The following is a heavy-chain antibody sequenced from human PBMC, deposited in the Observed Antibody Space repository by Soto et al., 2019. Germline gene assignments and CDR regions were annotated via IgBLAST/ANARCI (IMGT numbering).Heavy chain of an antibody. D-gene: IGHD2-2*01. CDR2: ISGSGDNT. CDR1: GFTFSNYA. V-gene: IGHV3-23*01. Sequence: PGGSLMLSCVVSGFTFSNYAMSWFRQAPGKGLEWVSAISGSGDNTFYADSVKGRFTISRDNSKNTLYLQMNSLRAEDTAIYYCAREVVVSRGASYFGYWGPGALVTVSS. CDR3: AREVVVSRGASYFGY. J-gene: IGHJ4*02.